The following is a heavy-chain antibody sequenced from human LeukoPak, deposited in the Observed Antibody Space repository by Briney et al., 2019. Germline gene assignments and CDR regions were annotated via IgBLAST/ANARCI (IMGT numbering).Heavy chain of an antibody. D-gene: IGHD5-18*01. CDR2: ISGSGGST. J-gene: IGHJ4*02. V-gene: IGHV3-23*01. CDR1: GFTFSSYA. CDR3: AKDGSPYSYVGFTDFDY. Sequence: GGSPRLSCAASGFTFSSYAMSWVRQAPGKGLEWVSAISGSGGSTYYADSVKGRFTISRDNSKNTLYLQMNSLRAEDTAVYYCAKDGSPYSYVGFTDFDYWGQGTLVTVSS.